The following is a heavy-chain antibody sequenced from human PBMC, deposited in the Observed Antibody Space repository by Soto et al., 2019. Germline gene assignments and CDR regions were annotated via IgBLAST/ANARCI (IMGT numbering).Heavy chain of an antibody. CDR3: ARVAGTPRGY. CDR1: GFTFSSYA. V-gene: IGHV3-30-3*01. Sequence: QVQLVESGGGVVQPGRSLRLSCAASGFTFSSYAMHWVRQAPGKGLEWVAVISYDGSNKYYADSVKGRFTISRDNSKNTLYLQINSLRAEDTAVYYCARVAGTPRGYWGQGTLVTVSS. J-gene: IGHJ4*02. D-gene: IGHD6-19*01. CDR2: ISYDGSNK.